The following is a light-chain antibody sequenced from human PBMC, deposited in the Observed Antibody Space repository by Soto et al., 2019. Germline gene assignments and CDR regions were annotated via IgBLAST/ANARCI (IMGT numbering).Light chain of an antibody. V-gene: IGKV1-5*03. Sequence: DIQMTPSPSTFSASVVDRATITCRASRNVDKWLAWYHQKSGKAPKLLISEATNLQTGVPSRLGGSGSGTEFTLTINNLQPEDVGHYYCQQYYSFWTFGQGTKVDIK. J-gene: IGKJ1*01. CDR2: EAT. CDR1: RNVDKW. CDR3: QQYYSFWT.